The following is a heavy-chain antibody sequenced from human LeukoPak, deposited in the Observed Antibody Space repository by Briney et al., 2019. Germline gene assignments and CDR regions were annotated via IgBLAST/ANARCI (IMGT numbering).Heavy chain of an antibody. CDR2: INHSGST. CDR3: ARKIVVVGAAPGGGFDP. Sequence: SETLSLTCAVYGGSFSGYYWSWIRQPPGKGLEWIGEINHSGSTNYNPSLKSRVTISVDTSKNQFSLRLSSVTAADTAVYYCARKIVVVGAAPGGGFDPWGQGTLVTVSS. D-gene: IGHD2-15*01. CDR1: GGSFSGYY. J-gene: IGHJ5*02. V-gene: IGHV4-34*01.